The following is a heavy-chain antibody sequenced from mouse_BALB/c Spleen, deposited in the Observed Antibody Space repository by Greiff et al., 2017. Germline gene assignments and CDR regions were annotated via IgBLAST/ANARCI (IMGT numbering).Heavy chain of an antibody. CDR2: IWGDGST. V-gene: IGHV2-6-7*01. Sequence: VQLQQSGPGLVAPSQSLSITCTVSGFSLTGYGVNWVRQPPGKGLEWLGMIWGDGSTDYNSALKSRLSISKDNSKSQVFLKMNSLQTDDTARYYCARVNRPYYYAMDYWGQGTSVTVSS. D-gene: IGHD2-14*01. CDR1: GFSLTGYG. CDR3: ARVNRPYYYAMDY. J-gene: IGHJ4*01.